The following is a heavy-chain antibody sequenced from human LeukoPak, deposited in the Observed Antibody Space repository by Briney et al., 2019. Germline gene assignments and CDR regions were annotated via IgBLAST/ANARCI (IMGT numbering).Heavy chain of an antibody. CDR2: IIPIFGTT. D-gene: IGHD3-22*01. V-gene: IGHV1-69*06. Sequence: SVKLSCKASGGTFNSYAISWVRQAPGQGLEWMGGIIPIFGTTNYARKFRGRVTLTADKSTRTAYMELSSLRSEDTAVYYCARVAFITMIVDTEYYVDYWGQGTLVTVSS. CDR3: ARVAFITMIVDTEYYVDY. J-gene: IGHJ4*02. CDR1: GGTFNSYA.